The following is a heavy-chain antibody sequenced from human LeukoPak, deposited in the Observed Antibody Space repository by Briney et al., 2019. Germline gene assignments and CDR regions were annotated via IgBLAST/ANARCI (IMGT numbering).Heavy chain of an antibody. J-gene: IGHJ4*02. V-gene: IGHV1-18*01. CDR2: ISAYNGNT. CDR3: ARQYAFGSGSYYAY. CDR1: GYTFTSYG. D-gene: IGHD3-10*01. Sequence: ASVKVSCKASGYTFTSYGISWVRQAPGQGLEWMGWISAYNGNTNYAQKLQGRVTMTTDTSTSTAYMELSRLTSDDTAVYYCARQYAFGSGSYYAYWGQGTLVTVSS.